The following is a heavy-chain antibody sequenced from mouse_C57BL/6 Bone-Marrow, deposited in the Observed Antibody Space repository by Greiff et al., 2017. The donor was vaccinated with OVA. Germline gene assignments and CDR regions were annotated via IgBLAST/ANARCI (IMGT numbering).Heavy chain of an antibody. V-gene: IGHV4-1*01. D-gene: IGHD2-1*01. CDR3: ARPNGYGNYWYFDV. CDR1: GIDFSRYW. J-gene: IGHJ1*03. CDR2: INPDSSTI. Sequence: EVKVEESGGGLVQPGGSLKLSCAASGIDFSRYWMSWVRRAPGKGLEWIGEINPDSSTINYAPSLKDKFIISRDNAKNTLYLQMSKVRSEDTALYYCARPNGYGNYWYFDVWGTGTTVTVSS.